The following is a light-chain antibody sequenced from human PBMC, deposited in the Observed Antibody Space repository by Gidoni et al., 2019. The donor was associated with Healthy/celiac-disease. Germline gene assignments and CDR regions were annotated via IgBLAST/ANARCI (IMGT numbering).Light chain of an antibody. Sequence: EIVLTQSLGTLSFSPGERATLSCRASQSVSSSYLAWYQQKPGQAPRLLIYGASSRATGIPDRFSGSGSGTDFTLTISRLEPEDFAVYYCQQYGSSLYTFGQGTKLEIK. CDR1: QSVSSSY. CDR2: GAS. V-gene: IGKV3-20*01. CDR3: QQYGSSLYT. J-gene: IGKJ2*01.